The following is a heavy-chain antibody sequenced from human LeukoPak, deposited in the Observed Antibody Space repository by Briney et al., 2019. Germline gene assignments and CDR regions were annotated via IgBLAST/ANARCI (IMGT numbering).Heavy chain of an antibody. J-gene: IGHJ6*03. CDR3: AKGSALYGSRGYSVGYYYYMDV. CDR2: FSGRGVST. Sequence: GGSLRLSCTASEFTFSNYATSWVRQAPGEGLEWVSSFSGRGVSTYYADSVRGRFTISGDNSKNTLYLQMNSLRAEDTAVYYCAKGSALYGSRGYSVGYYYYMDVWGRGTTVTVSS. V-gene: IGHV3-23*01. D-gene: IGHD3-22*01. CDR1: EFTFSNYA.